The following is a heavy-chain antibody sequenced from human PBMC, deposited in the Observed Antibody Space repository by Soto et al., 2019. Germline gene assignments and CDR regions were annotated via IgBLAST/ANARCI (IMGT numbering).Heavy chain of an antibody. J-gene: IGHJ6*02. V-gene: IGHV4-39*01. CDR2: IYYSGST. CDR3: ARGVPPADILTGHYRSYGMDV. D-gene: IGHD3-9*01. Sequence: PSETLSLTCTVSGGSISSSSYYWGWIRQPPGKGLEGIGSIYYSGSTYYNPSLKSRVTISVDTSKNQFSLKLSSVTAADTAVYYCARGVPPADILTGHYRSYGMDVWGQGTTVTVSS. CDR1: GGSISSSSYY.